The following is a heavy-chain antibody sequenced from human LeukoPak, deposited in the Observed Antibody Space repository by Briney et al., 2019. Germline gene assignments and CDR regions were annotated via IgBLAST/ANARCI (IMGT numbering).Heavy chain of an antibody. Sequence: SETLSLTCAVYGGSFSGYYWSLIRQPPGKGLEWIGEINHSGSTNYNPSLKSRVTISVDTSKNQFSLKLSSVTAADTAVYYCATRGLGVVTDYFDYWGQGTLVTVSS. V-gene: IGHV4-34*01. D-gene: IGHD3-3*01. CDR2: INHSGST. CDR1: GGSFSGYY. J-gene: IGHJ4*02. CDR3: ATRGLGVVTDYFDY.